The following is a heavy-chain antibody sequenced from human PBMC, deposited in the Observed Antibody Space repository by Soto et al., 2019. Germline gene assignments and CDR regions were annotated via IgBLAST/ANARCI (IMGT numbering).Heavy chain of an antibody. CDR3: ARGDHKGSSSHYYYYGMDV. D-gene: IGHD6-6*01. CDR1: GGSFSGYY. J-gene: IGHJ6*02. V-gene: IGHV4-34*01. CDR2: INHSGST. Sequence: SETLSLTCAVYGGSFSGYYWSWIRQPPGKGLEWIGEINHSGSTNYNPSLKSRVTISVDTSKNQFSLKLSSVTAADTAVYYCARGDHKGSSSHYYYYGMDVWGQGTTVTVPS.